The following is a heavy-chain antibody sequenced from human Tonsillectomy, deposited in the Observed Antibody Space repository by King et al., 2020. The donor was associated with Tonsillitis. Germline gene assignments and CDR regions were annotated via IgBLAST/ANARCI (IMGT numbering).Heavy chain of an antibody. D-gene: IGHD3-10*01. CDR3: AKNLVRGSGNYYNRYSYYDMDV. Sequence: VQLVESGGGVVQPGGSLRLSCAASGFTFSSYGIHWVRQAPGKGLKWVAFIRFDGGEKYYTDSVKGRFNISRDNSKNTLYLEMNSLRAEDTAMYYCAKNLVRGSGNYYNRYSYYDMDVWGQGTTVTVSS. V-gene: IGHV3-30*02. CDR1: GFTFSSYG. J-gene: IGHJ6*02. CDR2: IRFDGGEK.